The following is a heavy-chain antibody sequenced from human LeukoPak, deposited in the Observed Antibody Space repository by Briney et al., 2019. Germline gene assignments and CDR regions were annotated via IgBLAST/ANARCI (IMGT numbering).Heavy chain of an antibody. CDR1: GFTFSSYA. V-gene: IGHV3-23*01. D-gene: IGHD2-21*02. CDR2: ISSSGANT. J-gene: IGHJ4*02. Sequence: GGSLRLSCAASGFTFSSYAMSWVRQAPGKGLEWVSSISSSGANTYYADSVKGRFTISRDNSKNTLYLQMSSLRVEDTAVYYCAKRDRPCSGDCSAPYYFDYWGQGTLVTVPS. CDR3: AKRDRPCSGDCSAPYYFDY.